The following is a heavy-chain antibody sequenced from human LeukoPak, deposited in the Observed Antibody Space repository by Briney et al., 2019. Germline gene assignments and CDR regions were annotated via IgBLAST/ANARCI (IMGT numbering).Heavy chain of an antibody. Sequence: GGSLRLSCAASGFTFSSYAMSWVRQAPGKGLEWVSAISGSGGSTYYADSVKGRFTISRDNSKIPLFLQMNSLRAEDTAVYYCAKGRYYYDSSDAFDIWGQGTMVTVSS. CDR1: GFTFSSYA. J-gene: IGHJ3*02. CDR2: ISGSGGST. V-gene: IGHV3-23*01. D-gene: IGHD3-22*01. CDR3: AKGRYYYDSSDAFDI.